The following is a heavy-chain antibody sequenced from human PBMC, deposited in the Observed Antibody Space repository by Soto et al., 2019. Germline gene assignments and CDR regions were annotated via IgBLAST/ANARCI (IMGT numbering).Heavy chain of an antibody. CDR1: GDYVSSAGHY. Sequence: SETLSLTCTVSGDYVSSAGHYWSWIRQPPGKGLEWIGDVYYTGSAKYNPSLKSRVTISLDTSKNQLSLTLNSVTAADTAVYYCARDRRYFGSGSYYPYYFDYWGQGTLVTVSS. J-gene: IGHJ4*02. CDR2: VYYTGSA. CDR3: ARDRRYFGSGSYYPYYFDY. V-gene: IGHV4-61*08. D-gene: IGHD3-10*01.